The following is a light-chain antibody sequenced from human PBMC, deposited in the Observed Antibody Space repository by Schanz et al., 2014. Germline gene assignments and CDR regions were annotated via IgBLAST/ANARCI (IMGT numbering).Light chain of an antibody. J-gene: IGLJ2*01. V-gene: IGLV2-14*01. Sequence: QSALTQPASVSGSPGQSITISCTGTSSDVGGYNYVSWYQQHPGKAPKLMIYEGSKRPSGVSNRFSASKSGTTASLTISGLQAEDEADYYCCSYAGSNNWRVFGGGTKLTVL. CDR2: EGS. CDR3: CSYAGSNNWRV. CDR1: SSDVGGYNY.